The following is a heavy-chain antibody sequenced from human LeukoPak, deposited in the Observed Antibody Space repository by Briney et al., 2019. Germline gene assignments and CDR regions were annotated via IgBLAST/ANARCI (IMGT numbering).Heavy chain of an antibody. J-gene: IGHJ4*02. CDR1: GFTFNIFT. CDR2: ISASGDKT. CDR3: ARDYYDSTGYYFDY. Sequence: TGASQRLSCAASGFTFNIFTMSWVRQAPGKALEWISAISASGDKTYYADSVKGRFTISRDNSKNTLYLQMNSPTAEDTAVYYCARDYYDSTGYYFDYWGQGTLVTVSS. D-gene: IGHD3-22*01. V-gene: IGHV3-23*01.